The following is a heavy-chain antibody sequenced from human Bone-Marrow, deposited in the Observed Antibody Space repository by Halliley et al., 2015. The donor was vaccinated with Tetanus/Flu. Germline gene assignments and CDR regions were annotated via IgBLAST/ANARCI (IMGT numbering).Heavy chain of an antibody. CDR3: ARVRSGYDAFDL. CDR2: ISSTSEYI. CDR1: EFTFSFYN. V-gene: IGHV3-21*01. Sequence: SLRLSCAASEFTFSFYNMHWVRQPPGKGLEWVSSISSTSEYIYYPDSVRGRFTVSRDNAKNSLFLQMNSLRAEDTALYYCARVRSGYDAFDLWGQGTMVTVSS. J-gene: IGHJ3*01. D-gene: IGHD3-10*01.